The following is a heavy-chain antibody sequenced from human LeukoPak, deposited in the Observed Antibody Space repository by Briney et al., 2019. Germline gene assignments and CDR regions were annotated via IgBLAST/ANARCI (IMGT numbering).Heavy chain of an antibody. J-gene: IGHJ5*02. CDR2: IYYSGST. CDR3: ARGRYGSGSYNGYWFDP. D-gene: IGHD3-10*01. CDR1: GGSISSNY. Sequence: PSETLSLTCTVSGGSISSNYWNWIRLPPGRGLEWIGYIYYSGSTHYNPSLKSRVTISLDTSETQFSLKLRYVTAADTAVYYCARGRYGSGSYNGYWFDPWGQGTLVTVSS. V-gene: IGHV4-59*01.